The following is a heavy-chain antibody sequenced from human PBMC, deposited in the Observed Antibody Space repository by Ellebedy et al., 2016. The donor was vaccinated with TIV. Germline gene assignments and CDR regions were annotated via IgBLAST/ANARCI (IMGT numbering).Heavy chain of an antibody. D-gene: IGHD3-3*01. J-gene: IGHJ4*02. Sequence: MPSETLSLTCTVSGGSIRSYYWSWIRQPPGKGLEWIGYIYYSGSTNYNPSLKSRVTISVDTSKNQFSLRLSSVTDADTAVYYCARGVVYGDDWGQGTLVTVSS. CDR3: ARGVVYGDD. CDR1: GGSIRSYY. CDR2: IYYSGST. V-gene: IGHV4-59*01.